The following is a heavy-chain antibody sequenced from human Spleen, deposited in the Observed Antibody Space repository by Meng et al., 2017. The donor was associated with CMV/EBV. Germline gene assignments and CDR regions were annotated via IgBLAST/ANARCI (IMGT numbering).Heavy chain of an antibody. V-gene: IGHV1-2*02. J-gene: IGHJ4*02. D-gene: IGHD6-13*01. Sequence: PVQSGAGVKKPGDSVKVSCKASGYTFTSYGISWVRQAPGQGLEWMGWINPNSGGTNYAQKFQGRVTMTRDTSISTAYMELSRLRSDDTAVYYCARDSGSSWSFDYWGQGTLVTVSS. CDR2: INPNSGGT. CDR3: ARDSGSSWSFDY. CDR1: GYTFTSYG.